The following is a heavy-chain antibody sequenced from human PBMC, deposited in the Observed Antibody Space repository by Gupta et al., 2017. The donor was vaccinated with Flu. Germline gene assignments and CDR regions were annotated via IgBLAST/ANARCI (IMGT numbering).Heavy chain of an antibody. CDR1: YY. CDR3: ARDPPVVIPASIPYY. J-gene: IGHJ4*02. CDR2: ITPNTGYT. Sequence: YYLYWVRQAPGQGLEWLGRITPNTGYTTYAQKFQGRVTLTRDTSINTAYMELSGLKSDDTAVYFCARDPPVVIPASIPYYWGQGTPVTVS. D-gene: IGHD2-2*01. V-gene: IGHV1-2*06.